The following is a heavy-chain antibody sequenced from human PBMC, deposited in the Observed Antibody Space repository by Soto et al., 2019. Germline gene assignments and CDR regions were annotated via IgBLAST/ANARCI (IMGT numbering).Heavy chain of an antibody. V-gene: IGHV1-69*01. CDR2: VIPNFETT. D-gene: IGHD5-18*01. Sequence: QVQLVQSGAEVKKPGSSVKVSCNTSGGTFNSFPFSWGRQALGQGFEWMGGVIPNFETTYYAQKFQGRLTIAADESTATAYMELSSLRSEDTAVYYCARDQGLYVHTGMVIDYYGMDVWGQGTTVTVSS. CDR1: GGTFNSFP. J-gene: IGHJ6*02. CDR3: ARDQGLYVHTGMVIDYYGMDV.